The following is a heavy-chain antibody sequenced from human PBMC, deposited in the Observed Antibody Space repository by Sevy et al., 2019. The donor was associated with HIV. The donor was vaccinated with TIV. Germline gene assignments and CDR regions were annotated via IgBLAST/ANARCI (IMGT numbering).Heavy chain of an antibody. D-gene: IGHD5-12*01. Sequence: GGPLRLSCVAAGFTFSSYDMHWVRQVTGKGLEWISGVGPAGDQFYPGSVKGRFTISRENAKNSFYLQMNNLRAGDTAVYYCARSGGYSDYGMDVWGQGTTVTVSS. J-gene: IGHJ6*02. V-gene: IGHV3-13*05. CDR1: GFTFSSYD. CDR3: ARSGGYSDYGMDV. CDR2: VGPAGDQ.